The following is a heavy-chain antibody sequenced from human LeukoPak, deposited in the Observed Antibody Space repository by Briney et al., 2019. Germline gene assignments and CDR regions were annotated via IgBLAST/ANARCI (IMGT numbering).Heavy chain of an antibody. CDR1: GGSISSHY. CDR3: ARDRFYSGSSPSYWYFDL. J-gene: IGHJ2*01. V-gene: IGHV4-59*11. CDR2: IYYSGST. D-gene: IGHD1-26*01. Sequence: SETLSLTCTVSGGSISSHYWSWIRQPPGKGLEWIGYIYYSGSTNYNPSLKSRVTISVDTSKNQFSLKLSSVTAADTAVYYCARDRFYSGSSPSYWYFDLWGRGTLVTVSS.